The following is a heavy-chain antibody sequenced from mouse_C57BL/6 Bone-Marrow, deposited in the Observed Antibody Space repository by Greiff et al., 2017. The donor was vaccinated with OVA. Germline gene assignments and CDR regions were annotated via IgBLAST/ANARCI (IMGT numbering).Heavy chain of an antibody. D-gene: IGHD1-1*01. CDR2: IFPGSGST. V-gene: IGHV1-75*01. J-gene: IGHJ1*03. CDR1: GYTFTDYY. CDR3: ARWDYYGRSYWYFDV. Sequence: QVQLKESGPELVKPGASVKISCKASGYTFTDYYINWVKQRPGQGLEWIGWIFPGSGSTYYNEKFKGKATLTVDKSSSTAYMLLSSLTSEDSAVYFCARWDYYGRSYWYFDVWGTGTTVTVSS.